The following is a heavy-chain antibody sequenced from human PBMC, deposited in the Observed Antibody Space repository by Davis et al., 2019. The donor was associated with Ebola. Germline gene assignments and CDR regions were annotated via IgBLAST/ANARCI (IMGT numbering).Heavy chain of an antibody. CDR3: VRDTSHQLPHWLYYFYGMDV. J-gene: IGHJ6*02. V-gene: IGHV3-74*01. D-gene: IGHD2-2*01. CDR1: EFTFGNHW. Sequence: HTGGSLRLSCAASEFTFGNHWMYWVRQAPGKGLEWVARIKTDGSTTRYADSVKGRFTISRDNTKNTLYLQMNSLRGEDTAVYYCVRDTSHQLPHWLYYFYGMDVWGQGTTVTVSS. CDR2: IKTDGSTT.